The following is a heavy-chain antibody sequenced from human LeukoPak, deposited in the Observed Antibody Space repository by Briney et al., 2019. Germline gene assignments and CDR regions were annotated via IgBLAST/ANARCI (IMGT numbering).Heavy chain of an antibody. D-gene: IGHD3-10*01. J-gene: IGHJ6*03. Sequence: SQTLSLTCTVSGDSVNSGAYYWSWLRQPAGKEPEWIGRIYPLETTNYNPSLKSRVAISVDTSKNQFSLKLSSVTAADTAVYYCARGDYYGSGSYYPHYYYYMDVWGKGTTVTVSS. CDR1: GDSVNSGAYY. CDR3: ARGDYYGSGSYYPHYYYYMDV. V-gene: IGHV4-61*02. CDR2: IYPLETT.